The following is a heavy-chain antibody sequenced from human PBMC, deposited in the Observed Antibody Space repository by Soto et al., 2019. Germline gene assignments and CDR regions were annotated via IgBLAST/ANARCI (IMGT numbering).Heavy chain of an antibody. D-gene: IGHD1-26*01. V-gene: IGHV1-18*01. CDR2: ISAYNGNT. Sequence: ASGKLSCKASVYSYTSYGISRGRLAPGQGLEWMGWISAYNGNTNYAQKLQGRVTMTTDTSTSTAYMELRSLRSDDTAVYYCARDDVVGAPLDYWGQGTLVTVSS. J-gene: IGHJ4*02. CDR3: ARDDVVGAPLDY. CDR1: VYSYTSYG.